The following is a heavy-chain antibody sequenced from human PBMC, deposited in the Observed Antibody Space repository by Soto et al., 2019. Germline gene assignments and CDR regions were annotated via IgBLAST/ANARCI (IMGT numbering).Heavy chain of an antibody. V-gene: IGHV3-11*01. J-gene: IGHJ6*03. CDR3: ASGVAASHFYYYYMDV. CDR2: IGGMGGTI. Sequence: QVQLVKSGGGLVRPGGSWGLPVAASGFTLRDYYRGGIGQVPGRGLEGVSYIGGMGGTIYYAAPVKGRFTISRDNAKNSLHLQMNSLRAEDTAVYYCASGVAASHFYYYYMDVWGKGTTVTVSS. D-gene: IGHD2-15*01. CDR1: GFTLRDYY.